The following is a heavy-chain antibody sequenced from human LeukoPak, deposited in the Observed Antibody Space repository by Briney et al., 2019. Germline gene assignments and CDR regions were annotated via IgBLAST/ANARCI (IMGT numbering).Heavy chain of an antibody. J-gene: IGHJ4*02. CDR3: ARDYCSSTSCLFDY. V-gene: IGHV1-2*06. D-gene: IGHD2-2*01. CDR1: GYTLTGYH. CDR2: INPNSGDT. Sequence: ASVKVSCKASGYTLTGYHLHWVRQAPGHGLEWMGRINPNSGDTIYAQKFQGRVTMTRDTSISTAYMELSRLRSDDTAVYYCARDYCSSTSCLFDYWGQGTLVTVSS.